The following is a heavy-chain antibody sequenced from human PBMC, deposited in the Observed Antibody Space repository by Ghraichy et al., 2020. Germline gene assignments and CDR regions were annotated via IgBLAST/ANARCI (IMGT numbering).Heavy chain of an antibody. CDR1: GFTFSNYS. CDR2: ISTSSSHM. CDR3: TTMIVGVTPDF. D-gene: IGHD1-26*01. Sequence: GESLNISCAASGFTFSNYSMSWVRQAPGKGLEWVSSISTSSSHMYYADSVKGRFTISRDNAKNSVYLQMNSLRAEDTAVYYCTTMIVGVTPDFWGQGTLVTVSS. V-gene: IGHV3-21*01. J-gene: IGHJ4*02.